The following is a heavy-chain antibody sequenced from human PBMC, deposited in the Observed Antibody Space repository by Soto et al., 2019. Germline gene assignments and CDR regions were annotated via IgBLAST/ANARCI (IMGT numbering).Heavy chain of an antibody. V-gene: IGHV4-34*01. CDR1: GGSFSDYY. CDR3: GRTLDYYYGVDV. Sequence: PSETLCLTCAVYGGSFSDYYWSWIRQSPGKGLEWIGEINHSGSTNYNPSLKSRVTISVDTSKNQFSLKLSSVTAADTAVYYCGRTLDYYYGVDVWGQGTTVTVSS. CDR2: INHSGST. J-gene: IGHJ6*02.